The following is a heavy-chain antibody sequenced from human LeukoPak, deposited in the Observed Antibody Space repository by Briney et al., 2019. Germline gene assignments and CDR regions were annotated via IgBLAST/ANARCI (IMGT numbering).Heavy chain of an antibody. J-gene: IGHJ4*02. CDR2: ISYDGSNK. V-gene: IGHV3-30*18. CDR1: GFTFSSYG. CDR3: AKSSSYDYGDYDY. D-gene: IGHD4-17*01. Sequence: PGGSLRLSCAASGFTFSSYGVHWVRQAPGKGLEWVAVISYDGSNKYYADSVKGRFTISRDNSKNTLYLQMNSLRAEDTAVYYCAKSSSYDYGDYDYWGQGTLVTVSS.